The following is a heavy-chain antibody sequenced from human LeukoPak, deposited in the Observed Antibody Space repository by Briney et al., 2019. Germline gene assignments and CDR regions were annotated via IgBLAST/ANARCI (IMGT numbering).Heavy chain of an antibody. D-gene: IGHD3-9*01. CDR2: IRYDGSNK. CDR3: AKGGYYNILTGFRSRFLGFDY. J-gene: IGHJ4*02. Sequence: PGGSLRLSCAASGFTFSSYGMHRVRQAPGKGLEWVTFIRYDGSNKYYADSVKGRFTISRDNSKNTLYLEMSSLRAKDTAVYYCAKGGYYNILTGFRSRFLGFDYWGQGTLVTVSS. CDR1: GFTFSSYG. V-gene: IGHV3-30*02.